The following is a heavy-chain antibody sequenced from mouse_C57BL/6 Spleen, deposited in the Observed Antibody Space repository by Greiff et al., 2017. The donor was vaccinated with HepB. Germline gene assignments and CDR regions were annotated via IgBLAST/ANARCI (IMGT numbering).Heavy chain of an antibody. Sequence: EVQLVESGGGLVKPGGSLKLSCAASGFTFSDYGMHWVRQAPEKGLEWVAYISSGSSTFYYADTVKGRFTISRDNAKNTLFLQMTSLRSEDTAMYYCARTRTGNAMDYWGQGTSVTVSS. D-gene: IGHD3-1*01. CDR3: ARTRTGNAMDY. J-gene: IGHJ4*01. CDR1: GFTFSDYG. V-gene: IGHV5-17*01. CDR2: ISSGSSTF.